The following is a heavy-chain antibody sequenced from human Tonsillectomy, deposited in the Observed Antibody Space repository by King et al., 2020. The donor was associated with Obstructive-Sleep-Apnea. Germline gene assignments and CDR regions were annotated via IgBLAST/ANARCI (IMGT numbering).Heavy chain of an antibody. V-gene: IGHV3-74*01. J-gene: IGHJ4*02. CDR1: GVTFSSYW. Sequence: VQLVESGGGLVQPGGSLRLSCAASGVTFSSYWMHWVRQAPGKGLVWFSRINSDGSSTSYADSVKGRFTISRDNAKNTLYLQMNSLRAEDTAVYYCAREGSGRDEFDYWGQGTLVTVSS. D-gene: IGHD1-26*01. CDR3: AREGSGRDEFDY. CDR2: INSDGSST.